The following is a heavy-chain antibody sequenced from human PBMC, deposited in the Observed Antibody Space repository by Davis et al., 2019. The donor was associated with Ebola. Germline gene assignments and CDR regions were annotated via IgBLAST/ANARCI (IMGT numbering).Heavy chain of an antibody. CDR1: GGSISSSSYY. CDR3: ARVAVAGTWGYFDY. Sequence: PSETLSLTCTVSGGSISSSSYYWGWIRQPPGKGLEWIGSIYYSGSTYYNPSLKSRVTISVDTSKNQFSLKLSSVTAADTAVYYCARVAVAGTWGYFDYWGQGTLVTVSS. V-gene: IGHV4-39*07. J-gene: IGHJ4*02. D-gene: IGHD6-19*01. CDR2: IYYSGST.